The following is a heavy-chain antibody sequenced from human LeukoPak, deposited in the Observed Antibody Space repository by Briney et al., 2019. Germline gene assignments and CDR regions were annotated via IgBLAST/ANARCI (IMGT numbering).Heavy chain of an antibody. J-gene: IGHJ6*03. D-gene: IGHD5-12*01. CDR2: IYYSGST. CDR3: ATCGYSGYDCYYYMDV. Sequence: SETLSLTCTVSGGSISSHYWSWIRQPPGKGLEWIGYIYYSGSTNYNPSHKSRVTISVDTSKNQFSLKLSSVTAADTAVYYCATCGYSGYDCYYYMDVWGKGTTVTVSS. V-gene: IGHV4-59*11. CDR1: GGSISSHY.